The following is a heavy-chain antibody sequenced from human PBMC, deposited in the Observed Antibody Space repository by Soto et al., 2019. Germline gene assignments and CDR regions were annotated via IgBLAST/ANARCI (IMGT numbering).Heavy chain of an antibody. D-gene: IGHD3-16*01. CDR3: AKDYVSKLDY. V-gene: IGHV3-23*01. J-gene: IGHJ4*02. CDR1: GFTFSTYA. Sequence: EVQLLESGGGLVQPGGSLRLSCAASGFTFSTYAMTWVRQAPGGGLGGVSAISGGGGGNTYYADSVKGRFTISRDNSKNTLYLQMNSLRAEDTAIYFCAKDYVSKLDYWGQGTLVTVSS. CDR2: ISGGGGGNT.